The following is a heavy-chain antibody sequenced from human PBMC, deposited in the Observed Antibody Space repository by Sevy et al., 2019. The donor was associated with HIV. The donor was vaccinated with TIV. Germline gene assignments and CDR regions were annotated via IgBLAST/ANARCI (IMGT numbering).Heavy chain of an antibody. CDR2: MYYSGIT. CDR3: ARMNYYGSAPGSWFDP. V-gene: IGHV4-59*01. CDR1: GGSISSYY. Sequence: SETLSLTCTVSGGSISSYYWSWIRQPPGKGLEWIGYMYYSGITNYNPSLKSRVTISVDMSKNQVSRKLSSMTAADTAVYYCARMNYYGSAPGSWFDPWGQGTLVTVSS. D-gene: IGHD3-10*01. J-gene: IGHJ5*02.